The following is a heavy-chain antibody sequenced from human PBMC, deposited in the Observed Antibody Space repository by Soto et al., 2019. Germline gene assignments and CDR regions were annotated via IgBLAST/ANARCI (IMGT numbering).Heavy chain of an antibody. Sequence: PGGSLRLSCAASGFTFSSYGMHWVRQAPGKGLEWVAVISYDGSNKYYADSVKGRFTISRDNSKNTLYLQMNSLRAEDTAVYYCAKDQQWLVRGLHPPTSFDYWGQGTLVTVSS. CDR2: ISYDGSNK. CDR1: GFTFSSYG. CDR3: AKDQQWLVRGLHPPTSFDY. D-gene: IGHD6-19*01. V-gene: IGHV3-30*18. J-gene: IGHJ4*02.